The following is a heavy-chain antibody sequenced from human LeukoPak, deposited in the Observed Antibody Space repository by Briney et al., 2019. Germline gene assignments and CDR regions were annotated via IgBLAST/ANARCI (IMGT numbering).Heavy chain of an antibody. CDR1: GESFSGYY. J-gene: IGHJ6*03. V-gene: IGHV4-34*01. CDR3: ARGPGYEILTGSFNYYYMDV. Sequence: PSETLSLTCVVYGESFSGYYWGWIRQPPGKGLEWIGEINHSGSTHYNPSLKSRVIISVDTSKSQFFLKLRSVTAADTAVYYCARGPGYEILTGSFNYYYMDVWAKGPRSPSP. CDR2: INHSGST. D-gene: IGHD3-9*01.